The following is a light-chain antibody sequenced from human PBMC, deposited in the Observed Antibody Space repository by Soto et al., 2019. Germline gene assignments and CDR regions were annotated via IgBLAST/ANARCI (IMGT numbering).Light chain of an antibody. J-gene: IGKJ1*01. CDR1: QGLSNA. CDR2: RTS. V-gene: IGKV1-13*02. CDR3: QHFDGYPLT. Sequence: AVQLTQSPSSLSASVGDRVTITCRASQGLSNAVAWYQQRPGKAPKFLIHRTSIVEGGVPSRFSGGGSGTDFTLTISSLQPEDFAPYYCQHFDGYPLTFGQGTKVEIK.